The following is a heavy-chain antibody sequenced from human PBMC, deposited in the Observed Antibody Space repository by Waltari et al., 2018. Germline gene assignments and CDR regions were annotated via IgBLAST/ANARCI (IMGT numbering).Heavy chain of an antibody. CDR1: GFTFSSYA. D-gene: IGHD3-22*01. CDR3: AKDRWYYYDSSGRGYYFDY. Sequence: EVQLVESGGGLVQPGGSLRLSCAASGFTFSSYAMSWVRQAPGKGLEWVSAISGSGGSTYYADSVKGRFTISRDNSKNTLYLQMNSLRAEDTAVYYCAKDRWYYYDSSGRGYYFDYWGQGTLVTVSS. J-gene: IGHJ4*02. CDR2: ISGSGGST. V-gene: IGHV3-23*04.